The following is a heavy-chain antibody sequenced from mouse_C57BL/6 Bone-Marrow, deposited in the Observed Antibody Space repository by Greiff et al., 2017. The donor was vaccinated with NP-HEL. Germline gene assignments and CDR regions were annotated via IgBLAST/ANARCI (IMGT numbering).Heavy chain of an antibody. CDR2: ISYSGST. J-gene: IGHJ1*03. CDR3: ARETYYYGNWYFDV. D-gene: IGHD1-1*01. CDR1: GYSITSGYD. Sequence: DVQLVESGPGMVKPSQSLSLTCTVTGYSITSGYDWHWIRHFPGNKLEWMGYISYSGSTNYNPSLKSRISITHDTSKNHFFLKLNSVTTEDTATYYCARETYYYGNWYFDVWGTGTTVTVSS. V-gene: IGHV3-1*01.